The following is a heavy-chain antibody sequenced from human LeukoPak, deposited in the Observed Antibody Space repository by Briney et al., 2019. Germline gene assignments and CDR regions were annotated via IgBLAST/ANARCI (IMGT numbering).Heavy chain of an antibody. CDR1: GFTFSSYS. D-gene: IGHD2-2*02. CDR3: ARADIVVVPAAIHYYYYMDV. J-gene: IGHJ6*03. Sequence: GGSLRLSCASTGFTFSSYSMNWVRQAPGKGLEWVSSISSSSSYIYYADSVKGRFTISRDNAKNSLYLQMNSLRAEDTAVYYCARADIVVVPAAIHYYYYMDVWVKGTTVTVSS. CDR2: ISSSSSYI. V-gene: IGHV3-21*01.